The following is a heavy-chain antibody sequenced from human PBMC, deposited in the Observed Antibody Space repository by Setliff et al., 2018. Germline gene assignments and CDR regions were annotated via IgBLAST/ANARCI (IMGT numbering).Heavy chain of an antibody. V-gene: IGHV5-51*01. J-gene: IGHJ1*01. CDR2: IFTAASET. Sequence: RGESLKISCATSGYNFSSHWIAWVRQVPGGGLEWMGIIFTAASETRYSPSFQCQFAMSVDTSINTAYLQWNSLKASDTALYFCARLPSTGSAFFQHWGQGTLVTVSS. CDR3: ARLPSTGSAFFQH. D-gene: IGHD1-1*01. CDR1: GYNFSSHW.